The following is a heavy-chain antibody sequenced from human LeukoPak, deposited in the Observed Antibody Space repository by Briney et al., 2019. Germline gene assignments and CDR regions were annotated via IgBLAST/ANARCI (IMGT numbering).Heavy chain of an antibody. V-gene: IGHV3-30*18. CDR3: AKDKDLLRSGWYGAYFDF. Sequence: GGSLRLSCAASGFTFRSYGIHWVRQAPGKGLEWVADIPSDGSNEYYADSVKDRFTISRDNSKNTLYLQMNSLRAEDTAVYYCAKDKDLLRSGWYGAYFDFWGQGTLVTVSS. CDR1: GFTFRSYG. CDR2: IPSDGSNE. D-gene: IGHD6-19*01. J-gene: IGHJ4*02.